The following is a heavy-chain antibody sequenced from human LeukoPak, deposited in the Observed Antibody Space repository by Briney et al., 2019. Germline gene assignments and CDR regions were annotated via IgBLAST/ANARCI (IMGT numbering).Heavy chain of an antibody. V-gene: IGHV4-30-4*08. CDR2: IYYSGST. CDR3: ARVTVIENWFDP. Sequence: SETLSLTCTVSGGSISSGDYYWSWIRQPPGKGLEWIGYIYYSGSTYYNPSLKSRVTISVDTSKNQFSLKLSSVTAADTAVYYCARVTVIENWFDPWGQGTLVTVSS. J-gene: IGHJ5*02. CDR1: GGSISSGDYY. D-gene: IGHD3-22*01.